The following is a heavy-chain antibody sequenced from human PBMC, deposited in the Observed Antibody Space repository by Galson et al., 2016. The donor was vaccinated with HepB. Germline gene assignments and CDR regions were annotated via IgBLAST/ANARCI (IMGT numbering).Heavy chain of an antibody. CDR3: ARHRYVRGLQDY. CDR2: VYYSGRT. V-gene: IGHV4-39*01. D-gene: IGHD3-10*02. Sequence: ETLSLTCIVSGDAITSETYSWGWIRQPPGKGLEWIGSVYYSGRTFYNPSLRGRVTVSVGTSKTQFSLELTSVTAVDSAVYFCARHRYVRGLQDYWGPGTLVTVSS. J-gene: IGHJ4*02. CDR1: GDAITSETYS.